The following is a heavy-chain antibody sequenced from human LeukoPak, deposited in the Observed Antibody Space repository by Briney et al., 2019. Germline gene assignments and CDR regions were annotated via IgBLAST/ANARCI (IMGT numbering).Heavy chain of an antibody. CDR3: ARGPVYYYDSSGYYPGNYYGMDV. CDR2: IIPILGIA. J-gene: IGHJ6*02. Sequence: GASVKVSCKASGGTFSSYAISWVRQAPGQGLEWMGRIIPILGIANYAQKFQGRVTITADKSTSTAYMELSSLRSEDTAVYYCARGPVYYYDSSGYYPGNYYGMDVWGQGTTVTVSS. V-gene: IGHV1-69*04. D-gene: IGHD3-22*01. CDR1: GGTFSSYA.